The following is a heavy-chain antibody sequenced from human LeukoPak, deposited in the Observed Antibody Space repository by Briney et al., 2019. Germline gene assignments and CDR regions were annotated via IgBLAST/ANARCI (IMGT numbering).Heavy chain of an antibody. CDR1: GFTFSSYA. V-gene: IGHV3-30-3*01. Sequence: QPGGSLRLSCAASGFTFSSYAMHWVRQAPGKGLEWVAVISYDGSNKYYADSVKGRFTISRDNSKNTLYLQMNSLRAEDTAVYYCAREVYSYVTPPTVMDVWGQGTTVTVSS. J-gene: IGHJ6*02. CDR3: AREVYSYVTPPTVMDV. D-gene: IGHD5-18*01. CDR2: ISYDGSNK.